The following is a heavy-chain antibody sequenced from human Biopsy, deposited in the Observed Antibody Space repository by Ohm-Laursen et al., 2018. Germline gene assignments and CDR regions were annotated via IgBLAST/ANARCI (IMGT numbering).Heavy chain of an antibody. Sequence: SDTLSLTCTVSGGSISSDYWSWIRQTPGKGLEWIGYIYYNGSTNYNPSLKSRVTISVDTSKNQFSLRLNSVTAADTAVYYCARATNSTGWPYYYLYGMDVWGQGTTVTVSS. V-gene: IGHV4-59*07. D-gene: IGHD2/OR15-2a*01. CDR3: ARATNSTGWPYYYLYGMDV. J-gene: IGHJ6*02. CDR2: IYYNGST. CDR1: GGSISSDY.